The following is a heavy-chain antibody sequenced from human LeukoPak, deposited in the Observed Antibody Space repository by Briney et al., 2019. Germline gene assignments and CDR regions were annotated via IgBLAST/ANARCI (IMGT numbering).Heavy chain of an antibody. V-gene: IGHV3-30*02. CDR1: GFSFSNYG. D-gene: IGHD1-26*01. Sequence: GGSLRLSCAASGFSFSNYGVHWVRQAPGKGLEWVTFMQYDGSVEFYADSVMGRFTISKDNSKNTVYLQMSSLRSEDTAVYYCARARAWWELLDYWGQGTLVTVSS. CDR3: ARARAWWELLDY. J-gene: IGHJ4*02. CDR2: MQYDGSVE.